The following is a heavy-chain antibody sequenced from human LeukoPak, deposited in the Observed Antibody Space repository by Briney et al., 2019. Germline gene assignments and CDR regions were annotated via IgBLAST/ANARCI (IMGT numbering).Heavy chain of an antibody. Sequence: SQTLSLTCTVSGGSISSGDYYWSWIRQPPGKGLEWIGYIYYSESTYYNPSLKSRVTISVDTSKNQFSLKLSSVTAADTAVYYCASKTVTCSGGSCYPDYWGQGTLVTVSS. V-gene: IGHV4-30-4*01. CDR1: GGSISSGDYY. CDR3: ASKTVTCSGGSCYPDY. CDR2: IYYSEST. D-gene: IGHD2-15*01. J-gene: IGHJ4*02.